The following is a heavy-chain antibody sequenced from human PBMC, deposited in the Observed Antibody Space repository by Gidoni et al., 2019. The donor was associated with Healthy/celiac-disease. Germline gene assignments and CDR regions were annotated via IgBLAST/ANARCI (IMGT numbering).Heavy chain of an antibody. V-gene: IGHV1-69*06. J-gene: IGHJ4*02. CDR3: ASRSGAYYDYVWGSYRPFDY. D-gene: IGHD3-16*02. CDR1: GGTFSSYA. CDR2: IIPIFGTA. Sequence: QVQLVQSGAEVKKPGSSVKVYCKASGGTFSSYAISWVRQAPGQGIEWMGGIIPIFGTANYAQKFQGRVTITADKSTSTAYMELSSLRSEDTAVYYCASRSGAYYDYVWGSYRPFDYWGQGTLVTVSS.